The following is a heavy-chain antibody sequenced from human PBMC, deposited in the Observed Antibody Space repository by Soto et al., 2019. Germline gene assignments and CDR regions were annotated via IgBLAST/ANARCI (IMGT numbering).Heavy chain of an antibody. D-gene: IGHD6-13*01. Sequence: SQTLSLTCAISGDSVSSNSAAWNWIRQSPSRGLEWLGRTYYRSKWYNDYAVSVKSRITLIPDTSMNQSYLQLNSVTPDDTPVYYCARDPVAAAPGKLRWFAPWRQGTLLTVSS. V-gene: IGHV6-1*01. CDR3: ARDPVAAAPGKLRWFAP. CDR2: TYYRSKWYN. CDR1: GDSVSSNSAA. J-gene: IGHJ5*02.